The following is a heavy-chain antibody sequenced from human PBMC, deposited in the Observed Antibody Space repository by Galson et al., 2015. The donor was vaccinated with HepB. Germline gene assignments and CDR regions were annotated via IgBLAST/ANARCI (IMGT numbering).Heavy chain of an antibody. CDR1: GYSFSNYG. CDR3: ARATLGWFDP. CDR2: ISAYSGNT. D-gene: IGHD2/OR15-2a*01. J-gene: IGHJ5*02. V-gene: IGHV1-18*01. Sequence: SVKVSCKAPGYSFSNYGITWVRQAPGQGLEWMGWISAYSGNTDYAQNLQDRVTMTTDISTSTAYMELRSLRDEDTAVYYCARATLGWFDPWGQGTLVTVSS.